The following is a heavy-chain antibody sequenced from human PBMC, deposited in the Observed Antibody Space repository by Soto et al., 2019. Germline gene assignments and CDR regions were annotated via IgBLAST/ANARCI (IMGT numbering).Heavy chain of an antibody. V-gene: IGHV4-30-4*01. CDR2: IYYSGST. CDR3: ARDGFYVYYYYGMDV. D-gene: IGHD3-10*01. CDR1: GGSISSGDYY. Sequence: PSETLSLTCTVSGGSISSGDYYWSWIRQPPGKGLEWIGYIYYSGSTYYNPSLKSRVTISVDTSKNQFSLKLSSVTAADTAVYYCARDGFYVYYYYGMDVWGQGTTVTVSS. J-gene: IGHJ6*02.